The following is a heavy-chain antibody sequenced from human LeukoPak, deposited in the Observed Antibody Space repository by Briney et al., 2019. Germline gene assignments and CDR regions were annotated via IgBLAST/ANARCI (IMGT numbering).Heavy chain of an antibody. CDR2: INTSGSST. J-gene: IGHJ4*02. D-gene: IGHD1-14*01. Sequence: GGSLRLSCAASGFTFSDYWMHWVRQVPGKGLVWVSRINTSGSSTTYADYVKGRFTISRDNAKNTLYLQMDSLRAEDTGVYYCARSNHADDVWGQGTLVTVSS. CDR1: GFTFSDYW. V-gene: IGHV3-74*03. CDR3: ARSNHADDV.